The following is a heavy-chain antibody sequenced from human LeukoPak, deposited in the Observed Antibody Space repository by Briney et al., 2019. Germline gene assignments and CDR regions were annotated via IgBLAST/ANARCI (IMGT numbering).Heavy chain of an antibody. J-gene: IGHJ4*02. CDR1: GFTFDDYA. CDR3: AKVQYSSSSYYFDY. D-gene: IGHD6-6*01. Sequence: GRSLRLSCAASGFTFDDYAMHWVRQAPGKGLEWVSGISWNSGSIGYADSVKGRFTISRDNAKNSLYLQMNSLRAEDTALYYCAKVQYSSSSYYFDYWGQGTLVTASS. V-gene: IGHV3-9*01. CDR2: ISWNSGSI.